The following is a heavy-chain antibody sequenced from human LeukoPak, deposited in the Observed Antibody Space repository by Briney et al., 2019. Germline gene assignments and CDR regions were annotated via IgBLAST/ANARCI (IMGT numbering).Heavy chain of an antibody. J-gene: IGHJ4*02. Sequence: GASVKVSCKASGYTFTGSFMHWVGQAPGQGLEWMGWVNCNTGGTKFAQKFQGRVTMTRDTSISTAYMELSRLRSDDTAVYYCARADPVGYWGQGTQVTVSS. CDR2: VNCNTGGT. CDR3: ARADPVGY. V-gene: IGHV1-2*02. CDR1: GYTFTGSF.